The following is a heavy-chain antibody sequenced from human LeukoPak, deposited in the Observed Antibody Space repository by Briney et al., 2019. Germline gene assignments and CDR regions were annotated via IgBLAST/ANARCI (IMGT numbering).Heavy chain of an antibody. D-gene: IGHD5-24*01. CDR3: ARALRDGYNSVGH. Sequence: GGSLRLSCAASGFTFSSYTMNWVRQAPGKGLEWVSSISSSSAYIYYADSVKGRFTISRDNAKNSLYLQMNSLRAEDKAVYYCARALRDGYNSVGHWGQGTLVTVSS. J-gene: IGHJ1*01. CDR1: GFTFSSYT. CDR2: ISSSSAYI. V-gene: IGHV3-21*01.